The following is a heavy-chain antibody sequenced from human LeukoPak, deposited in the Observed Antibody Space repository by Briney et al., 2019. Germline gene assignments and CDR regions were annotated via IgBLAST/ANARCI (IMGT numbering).Heavy chain of an antibody. V-gene: IGHV3-30*02. CDR2: IRYDGSNK. J-gene: IGHJ4*02. Sequence: WGSLRLSCAASGFTFSSYSMHWVRQAPSKGLEWVAFIRYDGSNKYYADSVKGRFTISRDNSKNTLYLQMNRLRAEDTAVYYCAKGITYSSSWYEFDYWGQGTLVTVSS. D-gene: IGHD6-13*01. CDR3: AKGITYSSSWYEFDY. CDR1: GFTFSSYS.